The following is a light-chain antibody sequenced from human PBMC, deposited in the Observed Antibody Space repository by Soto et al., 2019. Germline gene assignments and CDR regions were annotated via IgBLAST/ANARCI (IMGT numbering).Light chain of an antibody. CDR2: DVS. Sequence: QSALTQPASVSGFPGQSITISCTGTSSEVGGYNYVSWYQQHPGKAPKLMIYDVSNRPSGVSNRFSGSKSGNTASLTISGLQAEDEADYYCSSYTSSSTYVFGTGTKVTVL. V-gene: IGLV2-14*01. CDR3: SSYTSSSTYV. CDR1: SSEVGGYNY. J-gene: IGLJ1*01.